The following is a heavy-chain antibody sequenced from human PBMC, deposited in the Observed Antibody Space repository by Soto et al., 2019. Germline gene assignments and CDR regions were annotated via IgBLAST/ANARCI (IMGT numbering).Heavy chain of an antibody. CDR1: GFTFSSYA. Sequence: GGSLRLSCAASGFTFSSYAMHWVRQAPGKGLEWVAVISYDGSNKYYADSVKGRFTISRDNSKNTLYLQMNSLRAEDTAVYYCARDREDYDFWSGYFHEMDVWGQGTTVTVSS. CDR2: ISYDGSNK. J-gene: IGHJ6*02. V-gene: IGHV3-30-3*01. CDR3: ARDREDYDFWSGYFHEMDV. D-gene: IGHD3-3*01.